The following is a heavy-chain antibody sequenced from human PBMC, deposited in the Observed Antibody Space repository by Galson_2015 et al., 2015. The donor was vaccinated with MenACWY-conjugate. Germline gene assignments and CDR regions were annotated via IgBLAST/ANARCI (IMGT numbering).Heavy chain of an antibody. CDR3: AKSRGASFYFDS. V-gene: IGHV3-74*01. CDR1: GFIFNTYW. D-gene: IGHD1-26*01. J-gene: IGHJ4*02. CDR2: INPGGSST. Sequence: SLRLSCVASGFIFNTYWMHWVRQAPGKGLVWVSRINPGGSSTTCADSVKDRFTISRDNAKNTLYLQMNSLRPEDTAVFYCAKSRGASFYFDSWGQGTLVTVSS.